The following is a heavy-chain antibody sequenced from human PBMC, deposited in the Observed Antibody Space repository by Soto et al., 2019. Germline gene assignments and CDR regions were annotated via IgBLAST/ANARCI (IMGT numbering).Heavy chain of an antibody. Sequence: EVQLVESGGGLVQPGGSLRLSCVASGFTFSSYWMHWVRQAPGKGLEWVANIKQDGSEKNYADSVKGRFTISRDNAKNSLYLQMKSLGAEDTAVYYCARPRGDYWGHGTLVIVSS. CDR2: IKQDGSEK. J-gene: IGHJ4*01. CDR1: GFTFSSYW. V-gene: IGHV3-7*01. CDR3: ARPRGDY. D-gene: IGHD3-10*01.